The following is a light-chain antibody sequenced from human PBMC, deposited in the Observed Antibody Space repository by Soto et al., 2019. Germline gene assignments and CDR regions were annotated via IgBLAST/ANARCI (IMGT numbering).Light chain of an antibody. J-gene: IGLJ2*01. CDR3: LLYYGGEVV. CDR2: STS. Sequence: QAVVTQEPSLTVSPGGTVTLTCASSTGAVTSGYYPNWFQQKPGQAPTALIYSTSNKHAWTPARFSGSLLGGKAALTLSGVQPEDEAEYYCLLYYGGEVVFGGGTQVTVL. CDR1: TGAVTSGYY. V-gene: IGLV7-43*01.